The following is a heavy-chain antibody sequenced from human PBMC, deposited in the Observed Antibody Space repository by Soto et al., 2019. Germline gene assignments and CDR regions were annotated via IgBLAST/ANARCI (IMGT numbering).Heavy chain of an antibody. CDR1: GGTFSSYA. J-gene: IGHJ4*02. CDR3: ARDRGDSRGYYLYCFDY. Sequence: SVKVSCKASGGTFSSYAISWVRQAPGQGLEWMGGIIPIFGTANYAQKFQGRVTITADESTSTAYMELSSLRSEDTAGYYCARDRGDSRGYYLYCFDYWGQRTLDTVAS. V-gene: IGHV1-69*01. CDR2: IIPIFGTA. D-gene: IGHD3-22*01.